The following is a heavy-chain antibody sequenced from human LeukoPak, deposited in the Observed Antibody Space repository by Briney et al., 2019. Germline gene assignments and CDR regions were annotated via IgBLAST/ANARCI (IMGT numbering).Heavy chain of an antibody. CDR3: ARCVTSCYSAY. V-gene: IGHV4-61*01. D-gene: IGHD2-2*01. CDR2: IYYSGST. CDR1: GGSISSGSYY. Sequence: SETLSLTCTVSGGSISSGSYYWSWIRQPPGKGLEWIGYIYYSGSTNYNPSLKSRVTISVDTSKNQFSLKLSSVTAADTAVYYCARCVTSCYSAYWGQGTLVTVSS. J-gene: IGHJ4*02.